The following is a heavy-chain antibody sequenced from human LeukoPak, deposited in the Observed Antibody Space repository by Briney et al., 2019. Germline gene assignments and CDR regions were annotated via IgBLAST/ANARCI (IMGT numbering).Heavy chain of an antibody. CDR3: ARGRENYYDSSGSLSAY. CDR2: ISGSGGST. V-gene: IGHV3-23*01. CDR1: GFTFSSYA. J-gene: IGHJ4*02. Sequence: PGGSLRLSCAASGFTFSSYAMSWVRQAPGKGLEWVSTISGSGGSTYYADSVKGRFAISRDNSKNTLYLQMNSLRAEDTAVYYCARGRENYYDSSGSLSAYWGQGTLVTVSS. D-gene: IGHD3-22*01.